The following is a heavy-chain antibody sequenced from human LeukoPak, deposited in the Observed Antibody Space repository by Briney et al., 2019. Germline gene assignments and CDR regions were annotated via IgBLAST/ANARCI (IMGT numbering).Heavy chain of an antibody. CDR3: ARGLTAARRYYFDY. CDR2: MNPNGGNT. Sequence: GASLKVSCKASGYTFTSYDINWVRQATGQGLEWMGWMNPNGGNTGYAQKFQGRVTMTRNTSISTAYMELSSLRSEDTAVYYCARGLTAARRYYFDYWGQGTLVTVSS. J-gene: IGHJ4*02. CDR1: GYTFTSYD. V-gene: IGHV1-8*01. D-gene: IGHD6-6*01.